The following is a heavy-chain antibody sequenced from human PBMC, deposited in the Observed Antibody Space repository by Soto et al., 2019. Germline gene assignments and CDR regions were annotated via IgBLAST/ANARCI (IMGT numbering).Heavy chain of an antibody. CDR2: IYHSGST. CDR3: ARELRRYDFWSGTIDY. V-gene: IGHV4-34*01. CDR1: GGSFSGYY. Sequence: SETLSLTCAVYGGSFSGYYWSWIRQPPGKGLEWIGYIYHSGSTYYNPSLKSRVTISVDRSKNQFSLKLSSVTAADTAVYYCARELRRYDFWSGTIDYWGQGTLVTVSS. J-gene: IGHJ4*02. D-gene: IGHD3-3*01.